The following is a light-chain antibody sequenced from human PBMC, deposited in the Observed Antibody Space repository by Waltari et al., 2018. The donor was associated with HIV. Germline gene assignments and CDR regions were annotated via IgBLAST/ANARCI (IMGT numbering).Light chain of an antibody. CDR3: VGWDGSLSGYV. CDR1: SSNIGNDN. J-gene: IGLJ1*01. V-gene: IGLV1-47*01. Sequence: QSVLTQPPSASGTPGQTVTISCSGSSSNIGNDNVYWYQPLPGMTPKHLIYKNYQRPSGVPDRFAGSKSGTSASLAISGLRSEDEADYYCVGWDGSLSGYVFGAGTKVTVL. CDR2: KNY.